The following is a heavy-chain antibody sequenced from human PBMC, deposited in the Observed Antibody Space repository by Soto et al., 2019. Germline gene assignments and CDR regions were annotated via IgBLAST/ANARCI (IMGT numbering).Heavy chain of an antibody. J-gene: IGHJ4*02. Sequence: SLRLSCAASGVTFSSYGMRWVRQAPGTGLEWVAVIWYDGSNKYYADSVKGRFTISRDNSKNTLYLQMNSLRAEDTAVYYCARDGSSWSNRYYFQYWRPGTMLTF. CDR1: GVTFSSYG. CDR3: ARDGSSWSNRYYFQY. V-gene: IGHV3-33*01. D-gene: IGHD6-13*01. CDR2: IWYDGSNK.